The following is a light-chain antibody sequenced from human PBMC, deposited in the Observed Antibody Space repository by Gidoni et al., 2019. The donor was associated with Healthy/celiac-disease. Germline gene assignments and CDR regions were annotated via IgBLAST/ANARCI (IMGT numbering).Light chain of an antibody. Sequence: EIVMTQSPATLSVSPGERATLSCRASQSVSSNLAWYQQTPGQAPRLLIYGASTRATGIPARFSGSGSGTEFTLTISSLQSEDFAVYYCQQCSNWPPLTFGPGTKVDIK. J-gene: IGKJ3*01. CDR2: GAS. CDR1: QSVSSN. V-gene: IGKV3-15*01. CDR3: QQCSNWPPLT.